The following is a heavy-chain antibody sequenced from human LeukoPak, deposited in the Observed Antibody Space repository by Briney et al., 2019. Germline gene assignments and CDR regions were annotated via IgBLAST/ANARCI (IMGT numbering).Heavy chain of an antibody. V-gene: IGHV3-74*01. CDR3: AKEESGSYYDY. Sequence: GGSLRLSCTASGFTISSYWMHWVRQVPGKGLVWVSRINSDGSSTTYADSVKGRFTISRDNAKNTLYLQMNSPRADDTAVYYCAKEESGSYYDYWGQGTLVTVSS. CDR1: GFTISSYW. CDR2: INSDGSST. D-gene: IGHD1-26*01. J-gene: IGHJ4*02.